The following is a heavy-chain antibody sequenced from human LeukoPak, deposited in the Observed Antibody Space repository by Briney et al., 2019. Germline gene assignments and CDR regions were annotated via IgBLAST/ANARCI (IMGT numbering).Heavy chain of an antibody. CDR3: ARAPHYSNYGPYYYGMDV. CDR1: GFTLSSYA. Sequence: PGRSLRLSCAASGFTLSSYAMHWVRQAPGKGLEWVAVISYDGSNKYNADSEKGRFTISRDSSKNTLFLQMNSLRAEDTAVYYCARAPHYSNYGPYYYGMDVWGQGTTVTVSS. D-gene: IGHD4-11*01. V-gene: IGHV3-30*01. J-gene: IGHJ6*02. CDR2: ISYDGSNK.